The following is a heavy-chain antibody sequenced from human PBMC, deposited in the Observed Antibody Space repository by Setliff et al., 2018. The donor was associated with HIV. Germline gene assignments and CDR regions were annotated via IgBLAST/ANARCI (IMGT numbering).Heavy chain of an antibody. V-gene: IGHV3-33*06. D-gene: IGHD3-3*01. CDR3: VKDVLKFWSGSGALDF. CDR1: GFTFNSYG. Sequence: GGSLRLSCAASGFTFNSYGIHWVRQAPGKGLEWVALIWYDASKKEYSDSVKGRFNILRDDSKKTAYLQMYSLRDEDTAVYYCVKDVLKFWSGSGALDFWGPGTLVTVSS. CDR2: IWYDASKK. J-gene: IGHJ4*02.